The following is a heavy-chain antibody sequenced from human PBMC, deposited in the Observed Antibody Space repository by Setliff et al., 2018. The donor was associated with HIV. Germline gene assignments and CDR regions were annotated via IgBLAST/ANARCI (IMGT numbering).Heavy chain of an antibody. CDR3: ARVSITYWYSIPTFYYYYMDV. Sequence: SETLSLTCAVYGGSFSGYHWNWIRQPPGKGLEWIGEINHSGRTNYNQSLKSRVTISVDTSKNQFSLKLRAVTAADTAMYYCARVSITYWYSIPTFYYYYMDVWGKGTKVTVSS. CDR2: INHSGRT. D-gene: IGHD2-15*01. J-gene: IGHJ6*03. CDR1: GGSFSGYH. V-gene: IGHV4-34*01.